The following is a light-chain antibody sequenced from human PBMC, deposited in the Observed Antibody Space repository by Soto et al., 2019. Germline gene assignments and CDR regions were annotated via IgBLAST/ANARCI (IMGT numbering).Light chain of an antibody. CDR1: QSVSSSY. CDR3: QQYGSSRWT. J-gene: IGKJ1*01. CDR2: GAS. Sequence: IVLTQSQGTLSLSPCERATLSFSASQSVSSSYLAWYQQKPGQAPRLLIYGASSRATGIPDRFSGSGSGTDFTLTISRLEPEDFAVYYCQQYGSSRWTFGQGTKVDIK. V-gene: IGKV3-20*01.